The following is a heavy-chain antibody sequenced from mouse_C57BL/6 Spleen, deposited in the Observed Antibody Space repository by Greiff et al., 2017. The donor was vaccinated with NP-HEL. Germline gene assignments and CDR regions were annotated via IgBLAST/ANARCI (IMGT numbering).Heavy chain of an antibody. Sequence: QVQLKQSGAELVKPGASVKISCKASGYAFSSYWMNWVKQRPGKGLEWIGQIYPGDGDTNYNGKFKGKATLTADKSSSTAYMQLSSLTSEDSAVYFCARRGGSSFHWYFDVWGTGTTVTVSS. CDR3: ARRGGSSFHWYFDV. V-gene: IGHV1-80*01. D-gene: IGHD1-1*01. CDR1: GYAFSSYW. J-gene: IGHJ1*03. CDR2: IYPGDGDT.